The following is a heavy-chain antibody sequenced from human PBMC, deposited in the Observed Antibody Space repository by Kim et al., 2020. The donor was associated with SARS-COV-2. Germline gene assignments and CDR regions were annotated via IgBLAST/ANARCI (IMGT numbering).Heavy chain of an antibody. V-gene: IGHV3-53*01. Sequence: AKSVKCRLHISRDSSKDTVYLQMNSLRAEDTAVYYCARGSGSGWSYYFDYWGQGTLVTVSS. D-gene: IGHD6-19*01. J-gene: IGHJ4*02. CDR3: ARGSGSGWSYYFDY.